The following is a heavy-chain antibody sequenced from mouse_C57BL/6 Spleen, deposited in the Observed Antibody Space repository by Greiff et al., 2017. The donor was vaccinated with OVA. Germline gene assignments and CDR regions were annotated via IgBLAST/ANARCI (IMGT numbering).Heavy chain of an antibody. J-gene: IGHJ2*01. D-gene: IGHD4-1*02. CDR3: ASNWDEVDY. CDR2: INPGSGGT. V-gene: IGHV1-54*01. CDR1: GYAFTNYL. Sequence: VQLQQSGAELVRPGTSVKVSCKASGYAFTNYLIEWVKQRPGQGLEWIGVINPGSGGTNYNEKFKGKATLTADKSSSTAYMQLSSLTSEDSAVYFCASNWDEVDYWGQGTTLTVSS.